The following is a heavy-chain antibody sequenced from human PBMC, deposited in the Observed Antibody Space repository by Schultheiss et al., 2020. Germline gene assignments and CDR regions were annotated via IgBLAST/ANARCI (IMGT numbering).Heavy chain of an antibody. V-gene: IGHV4-61*05. Sequence: SETLSLTCTVSGGSISSSSYYWGWIRQPPGKGQEWIGYIYYSGSTNYNPSLKSRVTISVDTSKNQFSLKLSSVTAADTAVYYCARRPKPLHDYGGNWGGFRYYYYGMDVWGQGTTVTVSS. CDR3: ARRPKPLHDYGGNWGGFRYYYYGMDV. CDR2: IYYSGST. CDR1: GGSISSSSYY. J-gene: IGHJ6*02. D-gene: IGHD4-23*01.